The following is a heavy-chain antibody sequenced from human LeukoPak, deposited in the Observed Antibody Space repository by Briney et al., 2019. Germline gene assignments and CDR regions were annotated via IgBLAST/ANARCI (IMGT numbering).Heavy chain of an antibody. CDR2: INTDGSST. J-gene: IGHJ3*02. D-gene: IGHD5-18*01. Sequence: PGGSLRLSCAASGFTFSSYWMHWVRQAPGKGLVWVSRINTDGSSTSYADSVKGRFTISRDNAKNTLYLQMNSLRAEDTAVYYCARGGYSYGKGAFDIWGQGTMVTVSS. CDR1: GFTFSSYW. V-gene: IGHV3-74*01. CDR3: ARGGYSYGKGAFDI.